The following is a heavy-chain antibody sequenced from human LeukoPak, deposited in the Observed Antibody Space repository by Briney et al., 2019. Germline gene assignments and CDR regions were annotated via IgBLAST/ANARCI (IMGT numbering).Heavy chain of an antibody. V-gene: IGHV4-59*01. D-gene: IGHD3-10*01. CDR3: ARDVGSGSYYFDS. CDR1: GGXFSTYL. CDR2: IYYSGTT. Sequence: SETLSLTCSVSGGXFSTYLWSWIRQPPGKGLEWIGYIYYSGTTNYNPSLKSRLTISLDTAQNQIFLRLTSVTAADTAVYYCARDVGSGSYYFDSWGQGNLVTVSS. J-gene: IGHJ4*02.